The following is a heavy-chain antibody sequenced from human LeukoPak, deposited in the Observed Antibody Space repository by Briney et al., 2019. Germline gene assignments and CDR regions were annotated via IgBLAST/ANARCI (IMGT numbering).Heavy chain of an antibody. Sequence: ASVKVSCKASGYTFIGYYMHWVRQPPGQGLEWMGWINPSSGGTNYAQKFQGRVTMTRDTSISTAYMELSRLISDDTAVYYCARDYDSSGYQPPDYWGQGTLVTVSS. J-gene: IGHJ4*02. CDR1: GYTFIGYY. D-gene: IGHD3-22*01. CDR2: INPSSGGT. V-gene: IGHV1-2*02. CDR3: ARDYDSSGYQPPDY.